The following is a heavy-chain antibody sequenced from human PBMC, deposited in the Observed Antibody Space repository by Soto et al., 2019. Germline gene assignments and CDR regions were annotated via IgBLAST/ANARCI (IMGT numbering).Heavy chain of an antibody. CDR1: GYTFTSYA. J-gene: IGHJ4*02. D-gene: IGHD2-21*02. CDR3: ARSIVVVTALDY. CDR2: INAGNGNT. Sequence: QVQLVQSGAEEKKPGASVKVSCKASGYTFTSYAMHWVRQAPGQRLEWMGWINAGNGNTKYSQKFQGRGTITRDTYASTAYMELSSLRSEDTAVYYCARSIVVVTALDYWGQGTLVTVSS. V-gene: IGHV1-3*05.